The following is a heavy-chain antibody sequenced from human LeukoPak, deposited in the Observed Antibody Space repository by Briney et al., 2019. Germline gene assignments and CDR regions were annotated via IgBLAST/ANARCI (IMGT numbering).Heavy chain of an antibody. D-gene: IGHD6-13*01. CDR3: AAGTAADY. CDR1: GIPFSDFY. Sequence: PGGSLRLSCVVSGIPFSDFYMNWIRQAPGKGLEWISYISSSSSYTDYAESVKGRFTISRDNAKSALYLQMTDLRVDDTALYYCAAGTAADYWGQGTLVLVSS. V-gene: IGHV3-11*03. CDR2: ISSSSSYT. J-gene: IGHJ4*02.